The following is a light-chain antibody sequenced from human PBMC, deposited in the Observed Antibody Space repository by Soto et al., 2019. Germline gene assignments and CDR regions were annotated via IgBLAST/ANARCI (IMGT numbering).Light chain of an antibody. CDR3: QQYKSYPYT. J-gene: IGKJ2*01. Sequence: DIQMTQSPSTLSASVGDGVTITCRASQSVSSWLAWYQQKPGKAPKLLIYKASSLESGVPSRFSGSGSGTEFTLTISSLQPDDFATYYCQQYKSYPYTFGQGTKLEIK. CDR1: QSVSSW. CDR2: KAS. V-gene: IGKV1-5*03.